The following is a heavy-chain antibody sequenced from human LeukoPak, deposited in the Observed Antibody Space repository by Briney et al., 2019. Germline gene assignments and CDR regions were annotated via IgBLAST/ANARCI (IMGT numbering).Heavy chain of an antibody. CDR1: GGSISSGSYY. J-gene: IGHJ4*02. CDR2: IYTSGST. V-gene: IGHV4-61*02. D-gene: IGHD3-22*01. Sequence: SRTLSLTCTVSGGSISSGSYYWSWIRQPAGKGLEWIGRIYTSGSTNYNPSLKSRVIISVDTSKNQFSLKLSSVTAADTAVYYCARDRSSSGYYLFDYWGQGTLVTVSS. CDR3: ARDRSSSGYYLFDY.